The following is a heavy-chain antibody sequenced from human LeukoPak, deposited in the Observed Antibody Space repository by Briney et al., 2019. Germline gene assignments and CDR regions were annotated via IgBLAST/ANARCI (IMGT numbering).Heavy chain of an antibody. V-gene: IGHV4-59*12. J-gene: IGHJ3*02. CDR3: TRASWFGELLRAFDI. CDR1: GGSINSDY. Sequence: PSETLSLTCTVSGGSINSDYWSWVRQPPGKGLEWIGYIYYSGRINYNPSLKSRLTISVDTPKNQFSLKLSSVTAADTAVYYCTRASWFGELLRAFDIWGQGTVVTVSS. D-gene: IGHD3-10*01. CDR2: IYYSGRI.